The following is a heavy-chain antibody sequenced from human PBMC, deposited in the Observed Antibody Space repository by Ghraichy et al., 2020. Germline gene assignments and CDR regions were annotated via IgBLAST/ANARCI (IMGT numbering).Heavy chain of an antibody. Sequence: SCAASGFTFNNFGMHWVRQAPGKGLEWVAFIRYDGSNKYYADSVNGRFTISRDNSKNTLYLQMNSLRAEDTAMYYCATLLSGWNYRVGYYYYGMDVWGQGTTVTVSS. J-gene: IGHJ6*02. CDR1: GFTFNNFG. D-gene: IGHD1-7*01. V-gene: IGHV3-30*02. CDR3: ATLLSGWNYRVGYYYYGMDV. CDR2: IRYDGSNK.